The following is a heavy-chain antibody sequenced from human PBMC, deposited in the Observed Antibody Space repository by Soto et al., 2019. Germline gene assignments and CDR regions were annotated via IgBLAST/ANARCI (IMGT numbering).Heavy chain of an antibody. V-gene: IGHV4-59*01. D-gene: IGHD2-21*02. J-gene: IGHJ4*02. Sequence: SETLSLTCTVCGGSISSYYWSWIRQPPGKGLEWIGYIYYSGSTNYNPSLKSRVTISVDTSKNQFSLKLSSVTAADTAVYYCARLSYCGGDCYPYFDYWGQGTPVTVSS. CDR1: GGSISSYY. CDR2: IYYSGST. CDR3: ARLSYCGGDCYPYFDY.